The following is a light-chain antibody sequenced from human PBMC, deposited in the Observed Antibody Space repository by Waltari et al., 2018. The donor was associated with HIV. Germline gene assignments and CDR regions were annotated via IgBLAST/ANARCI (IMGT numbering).Light chain of an antibody. CDR2: TNT. CDR1: SSNLGDKT. CDR3: ATWDDSLNGHVV. Sequence: QSVLTQPPSASGTPGQRVTIPCSGSSSNLGDKTVNWYQQLPGTAPKLLIYTNTQRPSGVPDRFSGSKSGTSASLAISGLQSEDEADYYCATWDDSLNGHVVFGGGTKLTVL. V-gene: IGLV1-44*01. J-gene: IGLJ2*01.